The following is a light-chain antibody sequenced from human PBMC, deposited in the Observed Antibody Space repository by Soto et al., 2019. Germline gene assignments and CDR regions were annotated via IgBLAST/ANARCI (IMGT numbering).Light chain of an antibody. CDR2: TAS. Sequence: EIVMTQSPVTVSVSPGERATLSCKASQSVNSYLAWYQQKPGQSPRLLIYTASNRATGVPARFSGSGSGTQFTLTINSLQSEDFAVYYCQQYNDWPFTFGPGTKVDIK. V-gene: IGKV3-15*01. CDR1: QSVNSY. CDR3: QQYNDWPFT. J-gene: IGKJ3*01.